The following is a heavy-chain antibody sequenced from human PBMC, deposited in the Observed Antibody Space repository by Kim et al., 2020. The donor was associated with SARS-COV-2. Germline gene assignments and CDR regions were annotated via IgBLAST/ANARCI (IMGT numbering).Heavy chain of an antibody. CDR2: ISYDGSNK. J-gene: IGHJ4*02. Sequence: GGSLRLSCAASGFTFSSYAMHWVRQAPGKGLEWVAVISYDGSNKYYADSVKGRFTISRDNSKNTLYLQMNSLRAEDTAVYYCARVIYGSGSYEEYYFDYWGQGTLVTVSS. CDR1: GFTFSSYA. V-gene: IGHV3-30*04. CDR3: ARVIYGSGSYEEYYFDY. D-gene: IGHD3-10*01.